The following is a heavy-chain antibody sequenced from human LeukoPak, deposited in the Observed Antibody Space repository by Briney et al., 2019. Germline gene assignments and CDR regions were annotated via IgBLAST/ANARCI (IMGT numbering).Heavy chain of an antibody. J-gene: IGHJ6*04. CDR3: AKGMVRGPYYYYGMDV. CDR1: GFTFSSYS. V-gene: IGHV3-30*18. CDR2: ISYDGSNK. Sequence: PGRSLRLSCAASGFTFSSYSMHWVRQAPGKGLEWVAVISYDGSNKYYADSVKGRFTIPRDNSKNTLYLQMNSLRAEDTAVYYCAKGMVRGPYYYYGMDVWGKGTTVTVSS. D-gene: IGHD3-10*01.